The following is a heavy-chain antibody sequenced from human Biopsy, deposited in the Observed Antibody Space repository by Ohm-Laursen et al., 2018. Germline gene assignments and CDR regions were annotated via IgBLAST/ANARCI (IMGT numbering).Heavy chain of an antibody. D-gene: IGHD3-22*01. CDR2: IFNRGST. CDR3: ARDYDTSGYYYVS. V-gene: IGHV4-39*01. J-gene: IGHJ5*02. CDR1: GGSISNNNYY. Sequence: GTLSLTCTVSGGSISNNNYYWGWIRQPPGKGLEWIGSIFNRGSTHYKPSLKSRVNISVDTSKNQFSLKLNSVTAADTAVYYCARDYDTSGYYYVSWGQGTLVTVSS.